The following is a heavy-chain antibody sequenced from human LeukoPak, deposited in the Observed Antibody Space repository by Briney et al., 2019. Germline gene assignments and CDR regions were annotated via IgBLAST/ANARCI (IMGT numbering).Heavy chain of an antibody. J-gene: IGHJ3*02. CDR3: AGDTGLLNYAFDI. Sequence: PSETLSLTCTVSGGSISSGGYYWSWIRQHPGKGLEWIGYIYYSGSTYYNPSLKSRVTISVDTSKNQFSLKLSSVTAADTAVYYCAGDTGLLNYAFDIWGQGTMVTVSS. D-gene: IGHD1-14*01. CDR1: GGSISSGGYY. CDR2: IYYSGST. V-gene: IGHV4-31*03.